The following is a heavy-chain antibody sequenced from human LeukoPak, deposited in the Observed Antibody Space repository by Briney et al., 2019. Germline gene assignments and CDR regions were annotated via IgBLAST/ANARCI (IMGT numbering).Heavy chain of an antibody. CDR1: GGSISNYY. Sequence: SETLSLTCTVSGGSISNYYWSWIRQPPGKGLEWIGYIYYSGSIRYNPSLRSRVIISVDTSKNQFSLKLNSVTAADTAVYYCARHRYDYDSSGYFDYWGQGTQVTVSS. J-gene: IGHJ4*02. D-gene: IGHD3-22*01. CDR3: ARHRYDYDSSGYFDY. V-gene: IGHV4-59*08. CDR2: IYYSGSI.